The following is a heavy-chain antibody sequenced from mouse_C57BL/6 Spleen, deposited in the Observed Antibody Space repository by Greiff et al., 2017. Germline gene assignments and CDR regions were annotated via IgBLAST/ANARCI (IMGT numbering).Heavy chain of an antibody. CDR3: ARFTTGVFDY. J-gene: IGHJ2*01. V-gene: IGHV1-64*01. CDR2: IHPNSGST. D-gene: IGHD2-12*01. CDR1: GYTFTSYW. Sequence: VQLQQSGAELVKPGASVKLSCKASGYTFTSYWMHWVKQRPGQGLEWIGMIHPNSGSTNYNEKFKSKATLTVDKSASTAYMQLCSLPSEVSAVYYCARFTTGVFDYWGQGTTLTVSS.